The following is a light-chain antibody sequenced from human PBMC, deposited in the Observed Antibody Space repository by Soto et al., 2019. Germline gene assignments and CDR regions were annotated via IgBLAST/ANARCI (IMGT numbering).Light chain of an antibody. Sequence: SYELTQPPSVSVAPGKTATITCGGNSIGSKSVHWYQQMPGQAPVLVISYDSDRPSGIPERFSGSNSGNTATLTISRVEPGDEADYYCQVWETSSGHQAIFGAGTKLTVI. CDR3: QVWETSSGHQAI. CDR2: YDS. CDR1: SIGSKS. V-gene: IGLV3-21*01. J-gene: IGLJ2*01.